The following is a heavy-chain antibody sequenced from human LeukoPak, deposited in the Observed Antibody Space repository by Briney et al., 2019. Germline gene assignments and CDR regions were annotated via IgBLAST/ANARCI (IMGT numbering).Heavy chain of an antibody. V-gene: IGHV4-61*05. CDR1: GGSISSSSYY. CDR2: IYYSGST. J-gene: IGHJ6*02. CDR3: ARGYSYGTIVDV. Sequence: SETLSLTCTVSGGSISSSSYYWGWIRQPPGKGLEWIGYIYYSGSTNYNPSLKSRVTISVDTSKNQFSLKLSSVTAADTAVYYCARGYSYGTIVDVWGQGTTVTVSS. D-gene: IGHD5-18*01.